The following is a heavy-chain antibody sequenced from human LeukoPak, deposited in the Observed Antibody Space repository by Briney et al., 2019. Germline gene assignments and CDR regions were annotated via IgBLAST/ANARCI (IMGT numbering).Heavy chain of an antibody. Sequence: PGGSLRLSCAASGFTFSSYAMSWVRQAPGKGLEWVSAISGSGGSTYYADSVKGRFTISRDNSKNTLYLQMNSLRAEDTAVYYCAKGTRVYYDSSGYSDYWGQGTLVTVSS. D-gene: IGHD3-22*01. J-gene: IGHJ4*02. CDR1: GFTFSSYA. CDR2: ISGSGGST. CDR3: AKGTRVYYDSSGYSDY. V-gene: IGHV3-23*01.